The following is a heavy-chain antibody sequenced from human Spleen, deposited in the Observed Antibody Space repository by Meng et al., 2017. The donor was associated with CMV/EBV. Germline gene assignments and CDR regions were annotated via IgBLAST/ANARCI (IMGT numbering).Heavy chain of an antibody. Sequence: ATGFTFSDYYMTWMRQAPGKGLEWVADISSSGSRTSYADSVKGRFTISRDNAKSSLDLQLNSLRVEDTAVYYCARDGLYYERSGPDYWGQGTLVTVSS. CDR2: ISSSGSRT. V-gene: IGHV3-11*01. J-gene: IGHJ4*02. CDR1: GFTFSDYY. CDR3: ARDGLYYERSGPDY. D-gene: IGHD3-22*01.